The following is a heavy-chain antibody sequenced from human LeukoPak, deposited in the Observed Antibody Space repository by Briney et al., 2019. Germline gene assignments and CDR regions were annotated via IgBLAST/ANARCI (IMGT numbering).Heavy chain of an antibody. CDR1: GGSISSYY. Sequence: SETLSLTCTVSGGSISSYYWSWIRQPPGKGLEWTGHMYYSGGTNYNPSLKSRVTISVDTSKNQFSLKLSSVTAADTAVYYCARRSIAAAGNWFDPWGQGTLVTVSS. CDR3: ARRSIAAAGNWFDP. V-gene: IGHV4-59*08. J-gene: IGHJ5*02. CDR2: MYYSGGT. D-gene: IGHD6-13*01.